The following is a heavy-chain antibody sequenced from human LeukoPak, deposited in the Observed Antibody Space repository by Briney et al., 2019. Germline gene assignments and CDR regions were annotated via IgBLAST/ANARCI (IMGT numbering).Heavy chain of an antibody. J-gene: IGHJ3*02. V-gene: IGHV4-34*01. Sequence: KPSETLSLTCAVYGGSFSGYYWSWIRQPPGKGLEWIGEINHSGSTNYNPSLKSRVTISVDTSKNQFSLKLSSVTAADTAVYYCARHKASDLGAFDIWGQGTMVTVSS. CDR2: INHSGST. CDR3: ARHKASDLGAFDI. CDR1: GGSFSGYY.